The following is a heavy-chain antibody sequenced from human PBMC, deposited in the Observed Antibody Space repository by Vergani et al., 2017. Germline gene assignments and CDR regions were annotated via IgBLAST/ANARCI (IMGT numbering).Heavy chain of an antibody. V-gene: IGHV4-34*01. CDR2: INNSGST. CDR3: ASGARIRFLEWLSRRERGGYYYYAMDV. CDR1: GGSFSGYY. J-gene: IGHJ6*02. D-gene: IGHD3-3*01. Sequence: QVQLQQWGAGLLKPSETLSLTCAVYGGSFSGYYWSWIRQPPGKGLEWIGEINNSGSTNYNPSLKSRVTISVDTSTNQFSLKLSSVTAADTAVYYCASGARIRFLEWLSRRERGGYYYYAMDVWGQGTTVTVSS.